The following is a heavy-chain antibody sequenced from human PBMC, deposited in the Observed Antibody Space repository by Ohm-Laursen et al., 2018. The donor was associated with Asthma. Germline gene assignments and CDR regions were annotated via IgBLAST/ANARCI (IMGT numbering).Heavy chain of an antibody. CDR3: AKGHFTYNDFWSGYYNDY. CDR1: GLTFNANA. D-gene: IGHD3-3*01. J-gene: IGHJ4*02. CDR2: ISFDGSKK. Sequence: SLRLSCSASGLTFNANAFHWVRQAPGKGLEWVAIISFDGSKKYYAESVKGRFTISRDNSKNTVSLQMNSLRAEDTAVYYCAKGHFTYNDFWSGYYNDYWGQGTLVTVSS. V-gene: IGHV3-30*18.